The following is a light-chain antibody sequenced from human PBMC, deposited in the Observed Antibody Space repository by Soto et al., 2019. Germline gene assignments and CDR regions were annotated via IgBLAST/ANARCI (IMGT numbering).Light chain of an antibody. CDR2: EGS. CDR3: CSYAGSSTWV. J-gene: IGLJ3*02. V-gene: IGLV2-23*01. Sequence: QSALTQPASVSGSPGQSITISCTGTSSDVGSSNLVSWYQQHPGKAPKLMIYEGSKRPSGVSDRCSGSKTGNTASLTISGLQAEDEGDYYCCSYAGSSTWVFGGGTKLTVL. CDR1: SSDVGSSNL.